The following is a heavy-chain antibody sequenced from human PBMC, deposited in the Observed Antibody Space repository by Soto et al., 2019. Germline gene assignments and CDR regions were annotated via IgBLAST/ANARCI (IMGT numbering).Heavy chain of an antibody. CDR1: GFTFSSYG. V-gene: IGHV3-30*18. CDR3: AKSMYNWNDGFFDY. Sequence: GGSLRFSCAASGFTFSSYGMHWVRQAPGKGLEWVAIISYDGINKYYANSVKGRFTISRDNSKNTLYLQMNSLRAEDTAVYYCAKSMYNWNDGFFDYWGQGTLVTVSS. J-gene: IGHJ4*02. CDR2: ISYDGINK. D-gene: IGHD1-1*01.